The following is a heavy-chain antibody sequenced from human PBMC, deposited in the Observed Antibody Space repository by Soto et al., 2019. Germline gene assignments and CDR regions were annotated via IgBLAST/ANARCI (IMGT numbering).Heavy chain of an antibody. CDR2: IYYSGST. CDR1: GGSISSGGYY. D-gene: IGHD2-15*01. CDR3: ARATGYCSGGSCYHFDY. J-gene: IGHJ4*02. Sequence: QVQLQESGPGLVKPSQTLSLTCTVSGGSISSGGYYCSWIRQHPGKGLEWIGYIYYSGSTYYNPSLKSRVTISVDTSKNQFSLELSSVTAADTAVYYCARATGYCSGGSCYHFDYWGQGTLVTVSS. V-gene: IGHV4-31*03.